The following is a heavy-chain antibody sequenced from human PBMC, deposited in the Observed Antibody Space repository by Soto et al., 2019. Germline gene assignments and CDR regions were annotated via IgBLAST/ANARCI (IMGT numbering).Heavy chain of an antibody. J-gene: IGHJ3*02. D-gene: IGHD3-10*01. Sequence: SVNVTCKDSGGTFSIYASSWVRQAPGQGLEWMGGIIPIFGTANYAQKFQGRVTITAGESTSTAYMELSSLRSEDTAVYYCVGELPGEGAFDIWGQGTMVTVSS. CDR2: IIPIFGTA. V-gene: IGHV1-69*01. CDR1: GGTFSIYA. CDR3: VGELPGEGAFDI.